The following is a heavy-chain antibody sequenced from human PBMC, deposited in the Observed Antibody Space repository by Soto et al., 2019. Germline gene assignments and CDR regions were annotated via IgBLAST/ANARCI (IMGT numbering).Heavy chain of an antibody. D-gene: IGHD3-10*01. CDR2: IIPIFGTA. V-gene: IGHV1-69*13. J-gene: IGHJ3*02. CDR3: ARVGPYYYGSGSSTVDAFDI. CDR1: GGTFSSYA. Sequence: SVKVSCKSSGGTFSSYAISWVRQAPGQGLEWMGGIIPIFGTANYAQKFQGRVTITADESTSTAYMELSSLRSEDTAVYYCARVGPYYYGSGSSTVDAFDIWGQGTMVTVSS.